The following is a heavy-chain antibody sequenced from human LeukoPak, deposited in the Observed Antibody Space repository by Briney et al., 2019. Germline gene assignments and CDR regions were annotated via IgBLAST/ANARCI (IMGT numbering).Heavy chain of an antibody. J-gene: IGHJ4*02. Sequence: GGSLRLSCAASGFTFNSYSMNWVRQAPGKGLEWVSYINRGSSTIFYADSVKGRFTISRDNAKNSLYLQMNSLRAEDTAVYYCARDGSYYDSSGYYTRLDYWGQGTLVTVSS. CDR3: ARDGSYYDSSGYYTRLDY. V-gene: IGHV3-48*04. CDR1: GFTFNSYS. D-gene: IGHD3-22*01. CDR2: INRGSSTI.